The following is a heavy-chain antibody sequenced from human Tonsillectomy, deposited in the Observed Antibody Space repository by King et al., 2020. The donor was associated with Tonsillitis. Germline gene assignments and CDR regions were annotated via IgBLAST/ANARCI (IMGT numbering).Heavy chain of an antibody. CDR1: GFTFSSYA. CDR3: VKAYYGAWGDAFDI. V-gene: IGHV3-64D*06. D-gene: IGHD3-22*01. J-gene: IGHJ3*02. CDR2: ISTNGDNT. Sequence: DVQLVESGGGLVQPGGSLRLSCSASGFTFSSYAMHWIRQAPGKGLEYVSGISTNGDNTYYADSVKGRFTISRDNSKNTLYLQMSSLRAEDTAVYYCVKAYYGAWGDAFDIWGQGTMVTISS.